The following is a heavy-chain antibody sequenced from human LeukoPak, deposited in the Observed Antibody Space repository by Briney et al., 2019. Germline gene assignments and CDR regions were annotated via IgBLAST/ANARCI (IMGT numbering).Heavy chain of an antibody. CDR3: ARTFRGAFDY. D-gene: IGHD3-16*01. J-gene: IGHJ4*02. Sequence: SETLSLTCTVSGGSISSYYWSWIRQPPGKGLEWIGYIYYSGSTNYNPSLKSRVTISVDTSKNQFSLKLSSVTAADTAVYYCARTFRGAFDYWGQGTLVTVSS. CDR2: IYYSGST. CDR1: GGSISSYY. V-gene: IGHV4-59*01.